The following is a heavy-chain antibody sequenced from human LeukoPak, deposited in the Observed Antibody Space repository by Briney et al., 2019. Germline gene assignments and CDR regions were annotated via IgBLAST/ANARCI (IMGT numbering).Heavy chain of an antibody. J-gene: IGHJ5*02. CDR3: ARVGCTNINCLNWFDP. D-gene: IGHD2-8*01. CDR2: INPNIGGT. V-gene: IGHV1-2*02. CDR1: GYTFTNYY. Sequence: ASVKVSCKASGYTFTNYYLHWVRQAPGKGLEWMGWINPNIGGTKYAQKFQGRVTMTRDTSSSTAYMELSRLRSDDTAVYYCARVGCTNINCLNWFDPWGQGTLAIVSS.